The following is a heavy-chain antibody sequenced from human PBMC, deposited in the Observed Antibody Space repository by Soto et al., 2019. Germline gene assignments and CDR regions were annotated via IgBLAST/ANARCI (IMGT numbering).Heavy chain of an antibody. CDR2: ISDDGSQK. CDR1: GFTFSTYG. V-gene: IGHV3-30*18. J-gene: IGHJ3*02. CDR3: AKDQTHAFDI. Sequence: QVPLVESGGGVVQPGRSLRLSCAASGFTFSTYGMYWVRQAPGKGLEWVAVISDDGSQKYYADSVKGRFTISRDNSKSTLYLQMNSLRVEDTAVYYCAKDQTHAFDIWGQGTMVTVSS.